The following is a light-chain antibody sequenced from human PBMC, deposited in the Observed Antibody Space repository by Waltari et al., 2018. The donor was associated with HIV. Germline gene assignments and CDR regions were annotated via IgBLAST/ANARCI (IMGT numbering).Light chain of an antibody. CDR1: SNDIGTYNF. V-gene: IGLV2-8*01. CDR3: VSYTEKDTFLL. Sequence: QSALTQPPSPSGSPGQSVAISCTGSSNDIGTYNFVSWYQHHPGKAPKLLIYDVTRRPPGIPDRFSGTKSGYTASLTVSDLQVEDEADYYCVSYTEKDTFLLFGGGTKLAV. CDR2: DVT. J-gene: IGLJ2*01.